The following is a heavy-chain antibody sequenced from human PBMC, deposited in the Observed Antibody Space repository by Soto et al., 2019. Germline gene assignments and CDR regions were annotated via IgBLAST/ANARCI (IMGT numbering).Heavy chain of an antibody. CDR3: ARGHVTTWVSYWFDP. Sequence: GASVKVSCKASVGTFSSYTISWVRQAPGQGLEWMGRIIANHGITNYAQKFQGRVTMTTDTSTSTAYMELRSLRSDDTAVYYCARGHVTTWVSYWFDPWGQGTLVTVSS. V-gene: IGHV1-69*02. CDR1: VGTFSSYT. CDR2: IIANHGIT. J-gene: IGHJ5*02. D-gene: IGHD4-4*01.